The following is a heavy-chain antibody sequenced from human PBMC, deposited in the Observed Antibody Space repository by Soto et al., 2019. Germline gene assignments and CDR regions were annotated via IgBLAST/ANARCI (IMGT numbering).Heavy chain of an antibody. CDR2: INHSGST. CDR1: GGSFSGYY. D-gene: IGHD2-15*01. J-gene: IGHJ6*04. V-gene: IGHV4-34*01. CDR3: ARTVVAAKGRGKMDV. Sequence: SETLSLTCAVYGGSFSGYYWSWIRQPPGKGLEWIGEINHSGSTNYNPSHKSRVTISVDTSKNQFSLKLSSVTAADTAVYYCARTVVAAKGRGKMDVWGKGTTVTVSS.